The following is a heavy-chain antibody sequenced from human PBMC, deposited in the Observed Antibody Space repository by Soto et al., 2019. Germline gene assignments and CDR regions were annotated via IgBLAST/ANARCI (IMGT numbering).Heavy chain of an antibody. CDR3: AKYSCSGGSCYLDY. V-gene: IGHV3-23*01. J-gene: IGHJ4*02. D-gene: IGHD2-15*01. Sequence: EVQLLESGGGLVQPGGSLRLSCAASGFTFSSYAMSWVRQAPGKGLEWVSAISGSGGSTYYADSVKGLFTISRDNSKNTLYLQMNSLRAGDTAVYYCAKYSCSGGSCYLDYWGQGTLVTVSS. CDR2: ISGSGGST. CDR1: GFTFSSYA.